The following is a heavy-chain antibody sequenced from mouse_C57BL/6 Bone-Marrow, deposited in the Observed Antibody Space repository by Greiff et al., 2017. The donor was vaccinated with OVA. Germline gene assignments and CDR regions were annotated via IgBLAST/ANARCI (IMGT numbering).Heavy chain of an antibody. CDR1: GFTFSDFY. Sequence: EVKVVESGGGLVQSGRSLRLSCATSGFTFSDFYMEWVRQAPGKGLEWIAASRNKANDYTTEDSASVKGRFIVSRDTSQSILYLQMNALRAEDTAIYYCARDYSNYVMDYWGQGTSVTVSS. CDR2: SRNKANDYTT. CDR3: ARDYSNYVMDY. D-gene: IGHD2-5*01. J-gene: IGHJ4*01. V-gene: IGHV7-1*01.